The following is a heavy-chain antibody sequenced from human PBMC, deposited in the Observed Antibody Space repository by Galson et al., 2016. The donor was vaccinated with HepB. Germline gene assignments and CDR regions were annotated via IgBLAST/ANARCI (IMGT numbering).Heavy chain of an antibody. V-gene: IGHV4-31*03. D-gene: IGHD6-19*01. Sequence: TLSLTCTVSGGSISSGGYYWSWIRQHPGKGLEWIGYIYYSGSTYYNPSLKSRVTISVDTSKNQFSLKLSSVTAADTAVYYCARGVHTAVPGDDWFDPWGQGTLVTVSS. CDR1: GGSISSGGYY. J-gene: IGHJ5*02. CDR3: ARGVHTAVPGDDWFDP. CDR2: IYYSGST.